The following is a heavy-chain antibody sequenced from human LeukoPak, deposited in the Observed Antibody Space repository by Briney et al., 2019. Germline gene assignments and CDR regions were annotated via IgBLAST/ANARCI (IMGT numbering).Heavy chain of an antibody. J-gene: IGHJ4*02. CDR1: GFTFDDYA. Sequence: GGSLRLSCAASGFTFDDYAMTWVRQAPGRGLEWVSTISDSAGSTYYADSVKGRFTISRDNSKSTLYLQLNSLRAEDTAIYYRAKTIGWPYSFDYWGQGTLVTVSS. V-gene: IGHV3-23*01. CDR2: ISDSAGST. CDR3: AKTIGWPYSFDY. D-gene: IGHD2-21*01.